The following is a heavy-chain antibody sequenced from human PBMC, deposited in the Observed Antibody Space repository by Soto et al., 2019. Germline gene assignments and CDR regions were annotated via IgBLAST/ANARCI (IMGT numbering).Heavy chain of an antibody. CDR2: ISYDGSNK. CDR1: GFTFSSYG. J-gene: IGHJ4*02. D-gene: IGHD4-17*01. V-gene: IGHV3-30*18. Sequence: PGGSLRLSCAASGFTFSSYGMHWVRQAPGKGLEWVAVISYDGSNKYYADSVKGRFTISRDNSKNTLYLQMNSLRAEDTAVYYCAKDADDYGDYRGGSDPTHFDYWGQGTLVTVSS. CDR3: AKDADDYGDYRGGSDPTHFDY.